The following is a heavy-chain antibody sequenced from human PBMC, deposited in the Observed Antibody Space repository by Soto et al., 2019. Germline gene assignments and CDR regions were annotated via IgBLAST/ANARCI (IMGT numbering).Heavy chain of an antibody. CDR2: MNPNTGNT. CDR3: GRGRNHCSGGSCYSDWFDP. D-gene: IGHD2-15*01. Sequence: QVQLVQSGAEVKKPGASVRVSCKASGYTFTSSDVYWVRQATGQGLELMGWMNPNTGNTGYAQKFQGRGNMNRNTSINKGLIEPSSLGSGDNAVYYWGRGRNHCSGGSCYSDWFDPWGQGTPVTVSS. J-gene: IGHJ5*02. CDR1: GYTFTSSD. V-gene: IGHV1-8*01.